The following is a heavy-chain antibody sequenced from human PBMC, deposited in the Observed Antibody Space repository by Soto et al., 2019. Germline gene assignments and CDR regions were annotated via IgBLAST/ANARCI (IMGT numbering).Heavy chain of an antibody. CDR3: ARSDNVVVPAAIVDYYYSGMDV. J-gene: IGHJ6*02. CDR1: GYSFTSYW. Sequence: GESLKISCKGSGYSFTSYWIGRVRQMPGKGLEWMGLIYPGDSDTRYSPSFQGQVTISPDKSTSTAYLQWNSLKASDTVMYYCARSDNVVVPAAIVDYYYSGMDVWGQETTFTVSS. CDR2: IYPGDSDT. V-gene: IGHV5-51*01. D-gene: IGHD2-2*02.